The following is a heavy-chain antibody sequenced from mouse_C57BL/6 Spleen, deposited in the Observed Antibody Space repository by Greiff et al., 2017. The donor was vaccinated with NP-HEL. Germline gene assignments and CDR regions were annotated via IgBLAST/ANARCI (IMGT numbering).Heavy chain of an antibody. CDR2: INPGSGGT. V-gene: IGHV1-54*01. J-gene: IGHJ3*01. CDR1: GYAFTNYL. CDR3: AREGTGTEGFAY. Sequence: VQLQESGAELVRPGTSVKVSCKASGYAFTNYLIEWVKQRPGQGLEWIGVINPGSGGTNYNEKFKGKATLTADKSSSTAYMQLSSLTSEDSAVYFCAREGTGTEGFAYWGQGTLVTVSA. D-gene: IGHD4-1*01.